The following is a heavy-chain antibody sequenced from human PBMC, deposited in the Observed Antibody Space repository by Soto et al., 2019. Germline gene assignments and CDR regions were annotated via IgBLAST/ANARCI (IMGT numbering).Heavy chain of an antibody. CDR3: ARFPSKVTTLFDY. V-gene: IGHV4-59*01. CDR1: GGSISSYY. Sequence: PSETLSLTCTVSGGSISSYYWSWIRQPPGKGLEGIGYIYYSGSTNYNPSLKSRVTISVDTSKNQFSLKLSSVTAADTAVYYCARFPSKVTTLFDYWGQGTLVTVSS. CDR2: IYYSGST. J-gene: IGHJ4*02. D-gene: IGHD4-17*01.